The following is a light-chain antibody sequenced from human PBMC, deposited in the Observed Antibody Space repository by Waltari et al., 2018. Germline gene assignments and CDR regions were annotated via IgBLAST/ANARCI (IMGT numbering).Light chain of an antibody. J-gene: IGLJ2*01. CDR1: SSDVGSYTL. V-gene: IGLV2-23*01. CDR3: CSYAGSSTLL. CDR2: EGS. Sequence: QSALTQPASVSGSPGQSITVPCTGTSSDVGSYTLVSWYQQHPGKAPKLMIYEGSKRPSGVSNRFSGSKSGNTASLTISGLQAEDEADYYCCSYAGSSTLLFGGGTKVTVL.